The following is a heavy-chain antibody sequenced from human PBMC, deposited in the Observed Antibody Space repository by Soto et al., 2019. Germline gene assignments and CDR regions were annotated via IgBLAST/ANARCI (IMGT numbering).Heavy chain of an antibody. J-gene: IGHJ4*02. D-gene: IGHD4-17*01. CDR2: IYYTGNT. CDR3: ARGNDYGDYYFDY. V-gene: IGHV4-59*01. CDR1: GGSISSYY. Sequence: QVQLQESGPGLVKPSETLSLTCTVSGGSISSYYWSWIRQPPGKGLEWIGYIYYTGNTNYNPSLKSRVTISVDTSKNQFSLKLSSVTAVDTAVYYCARGNDYGDYYFDYWGQGTLVTVSS.